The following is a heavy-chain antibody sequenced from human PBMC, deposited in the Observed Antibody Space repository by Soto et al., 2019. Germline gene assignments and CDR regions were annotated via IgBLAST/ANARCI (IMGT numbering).Heavy chain of an antibody. D-gene: IGHD6-13*01. J-gene: IGHJ5*02. CDR3: ARSPVAAADWFDP. CDR1: GYTFTTYA. V-gene: IGHV1-3*01. Sequence: GASVKVSCKASGYTFTTYAMHWVRQAPGQRLEWMGWINAGNGNTKYSQKFQGRVSMTRDTSASTAYMELSSLRSEDTAVYYCARSPVAAADWFDPWGQGTLVTVSS. CDR2: INAGNGNT.